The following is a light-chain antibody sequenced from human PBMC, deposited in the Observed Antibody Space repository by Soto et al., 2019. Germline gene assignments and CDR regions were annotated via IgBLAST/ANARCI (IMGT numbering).Light chain of an antibody. Sequence: DIVMTQSPLSLPFTPGEPASISSRSSRSLLQSNGYNYLDWYLPKPGQSPQLLIYLGSNRASGVPDRFSGSGSGTDFTLKISRVEAEDVGVYYCMQPLQSWTFGQGTKV. CDR3: MQPLQSWT. CDR2: LGS. CDR1: RSLLQSNGYNY. V-gene: IGKV2-28*01. J-gene: IGKJ1*01.